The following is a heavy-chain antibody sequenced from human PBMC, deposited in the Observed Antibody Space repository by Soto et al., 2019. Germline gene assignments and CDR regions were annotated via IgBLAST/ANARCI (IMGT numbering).Heavy chain of an antibody. D-gene: IGHD5-18*01. CDR3: ARQSGYTYGYPLDY. J-gene: IGHJ4*02. V-gene: IGHV3-23*01. Sequence: PGGSLRLSCAASGFTFSSYAMSWVRQAPGKGLEWVSGISGSGDNTYYADSVKGRFTISRDNSKNTLYLQMNSLRAEDTAVYHCARQSGYTYGYPLDYWGQGTLVTVS. CDR1: GFTFSSYA. CDR2: ISGSGDNT.